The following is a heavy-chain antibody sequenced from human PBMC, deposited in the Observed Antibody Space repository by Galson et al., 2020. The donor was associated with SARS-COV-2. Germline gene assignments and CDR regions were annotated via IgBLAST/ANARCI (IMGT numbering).Heavy chain of an antibody. CDR3: AKSKDYSSSSGYYYYMDV. Sequence: GGSLRLSCAASGFTFSNYGMHWVRQAPGKGLEWVAVIWYDGSNTYYADSVKGRFTISRDNSKNTLYLQMNSLRAEDTAVYYCAKSKDYSSSSGYYYYMDVWGKGTTVTVSS. CDR2: IWYDGSNT. V-gene: IGHV3-33*06. J-gene: IGHJ6*03. CDR1: GFTFSNYG. D-gene: IGHD6-6*01.